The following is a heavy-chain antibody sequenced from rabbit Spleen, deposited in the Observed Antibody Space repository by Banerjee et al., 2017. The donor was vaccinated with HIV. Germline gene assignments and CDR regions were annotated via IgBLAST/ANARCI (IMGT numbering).Heavy chain of an antibody. Sequence: QSLEESGGDLVKPGASLTLTCTASGFAFSTDYYICWVRQAPGKGLESIACIYGGVIDSAYYATWAKGRFTISKTSSTTVTLQVASLTAADTATYFCARDAGSYPYIDVYFSLWGPGTLVTVS. V-gene: IGHV1S40*01. J-gene: IGHJ4*01. CDR2: IYGGVIDSA. D-gene: IGHD4-2*01. CDR1: GFAFSTDYY. CDR3: ARDAGSYPYIDVYFSL.